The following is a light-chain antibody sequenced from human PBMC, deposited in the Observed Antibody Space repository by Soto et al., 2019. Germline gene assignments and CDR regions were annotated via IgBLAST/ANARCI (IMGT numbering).Light chain of an antibody. V-gene: IGKV3-15*01. CDR2: GAS. J-gene: IGKJ5*01. CDR1: QSVSGN. CDR3: QQYNNWPPT. Sequence: EIVMTQSPATLSVSPGERATLSCRASQSVSGNLAWYQQTPGQAPRLLIYGASTRPTGIPARFSGSGSGTEFTLTISSLQSEDFAVYYCQQYNNWPPTFGQGTRLEIK.